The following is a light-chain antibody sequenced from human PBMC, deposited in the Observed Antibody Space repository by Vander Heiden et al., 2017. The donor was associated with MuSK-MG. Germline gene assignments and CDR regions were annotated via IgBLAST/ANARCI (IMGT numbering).Light chain of an antibody. V-gene: IGKV4-1*01. J-gene: IGKJ5*01. CDR2: WAS. CDR3: QQYYTLPLT. Sequence: DIVMTQSPDSLAVSLGERATINCRSSQSVLYSSNNKNFLAWYQQRPGQPPKLLIYWASTRESGVPDRFSGSGSGTDFTLTISSLQAEDVAVYYCQQYYTLPLTFVQGTRLEIK. CDR1: QSVLYSSNNKNF.